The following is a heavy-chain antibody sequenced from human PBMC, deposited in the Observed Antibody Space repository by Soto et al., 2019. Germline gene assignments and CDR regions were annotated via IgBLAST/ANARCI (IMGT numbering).Heavy chain of an antibody. Sequence: LSLTCGVSGYSISGGFHWVWIRQPPGKGLEWIASIFGNGATHYSPSLKSRATISVDTSRNQFSLKLTSVTAADTATYYCARARGADRPNWFDPWGQGTPVTVSS. D-gene: IGHD3-10*01. V-gene: IGHV4-38-2*01. CDR3: ARARGADRPNWFDP. CDR2: IFGNGAT. CDR1: GYSISGGFH. J-gene: IGHJ5*02.